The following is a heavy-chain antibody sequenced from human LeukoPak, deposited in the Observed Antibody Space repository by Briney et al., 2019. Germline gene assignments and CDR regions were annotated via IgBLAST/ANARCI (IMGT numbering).Heavy chain of an antibody. J-gene: IGHJ4*02. CDR2: IKQDGSEK. V-gene: IGHV3-7*01. Sequence: GGSLRLSCAASGFTFSSFWMTWVRQAPGKGLEWVANIKQDGSEKYYVDSVRGRFTISRDNATNSLYLQMNSLRAEDTAVYYCARDLNYFDYWGQGTLVTVSS. CDR1: GFTFSSFW. CDR3: ARDLNYFDY.